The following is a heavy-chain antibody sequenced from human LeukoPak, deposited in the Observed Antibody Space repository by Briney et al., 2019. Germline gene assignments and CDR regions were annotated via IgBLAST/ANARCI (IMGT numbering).Heavy chain of an antibody. D-gene: IGHD3-22*01. CDR3: ASSHALYDSSGYYGD. Sequence: GGSLRLSCAASGFTFSSYAMHWVRQAPGKGVERVAVISYDGSNKYYADSVKGRFTRSRDNSKNTLYLQMNSLRAEDTAVYYCASSHALYDSSGYYGDWGQGSLVTVS. CDR1: GFTFSSYA. V-gene: IGHV3-30-3*01. CDR2: ISYDGSNK. J-gene: IGHJ4*02.